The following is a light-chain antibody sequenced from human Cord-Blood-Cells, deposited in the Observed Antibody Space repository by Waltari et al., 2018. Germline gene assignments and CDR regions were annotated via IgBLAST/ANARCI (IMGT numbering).Light chain of an antibody. CDR2: EVS. CDR3: CSYAGSSTLV. V-gene: IGLV2-23*02. J-gene: IGLJ2*01. CDR1: RSDVGSDNF. Sequence: QSALTQPASVSGSPGQSITISCTGTRSDVGSDNFVSWYHQHPGKAPKLMIYEVSKRPSGVSNRFSGSKSGNTASLTISGLQAEDEADYYCCSYAGSSTLVFGGGTKLTVL.